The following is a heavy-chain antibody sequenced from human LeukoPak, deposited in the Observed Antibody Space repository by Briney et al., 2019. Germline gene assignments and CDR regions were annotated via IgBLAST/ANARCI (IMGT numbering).Heavy chain of an antibody. CDR1: GFSFNNYA. J-gene: IGHJ3*02. D-gene: IGHD3-10*01. Sequence: AGGSLRLSCSASGFSFNNYAVHWVRQAPGKGLGYVSGINSDGGTSHYADSAKGRFTISRDNSKNALYLQLSSLRPEDTALYYCVKTMVVFGGLIRTDAFDIWGQGTMVTVSS. V-gene: IGHV3-64D*06. CDR2: INSDGGTS. CDR3: VKTMVVFGGLIRTDAFDI.